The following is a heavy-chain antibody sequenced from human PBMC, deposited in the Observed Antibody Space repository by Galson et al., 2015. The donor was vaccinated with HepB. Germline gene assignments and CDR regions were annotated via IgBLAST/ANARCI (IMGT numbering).Heavy chain of an antibody. CDR1: GYTFTSYY. CDR2: FNPSGGST. CDR3: ARGGSSSSAVYYYYGMDV. J-gene: IGHJ6*02. Sequence: SVKVSCKASGYTFTSYYMHWVRQAPGQGLEWMGIFNPSGGSTSYAQKFQGRVTMTRDTSTSTVYMELSSLRSEDTAVYYCARGGSSSSAVYYYYGMDVWGQGTTVTVSS. D-gene: IGHD6-6*01. V-gene: IGHV1-46*01.